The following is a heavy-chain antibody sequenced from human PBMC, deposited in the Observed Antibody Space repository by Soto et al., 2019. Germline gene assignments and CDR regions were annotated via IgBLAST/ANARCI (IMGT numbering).Heavy chain of an antibody. Sequence: SETLSLTCAVSGVSIHNSHSFWGWIRQPPGKGLEFIANVYYSGGAHYNPSFKSRVTISVDTATNQVSLSMSSVTAADTAVYFCGRVVEGATRHTDFDSWGQGTLVTVSS. CDR3: GRVVEGATRHTDFDS. V-gene: IGHV4-39*01. J-gene: IGHJ5*01. CDR2: VYYSGGA. D-gene: IGHD2-21*01. CDR1: GVSIHNSHSF.